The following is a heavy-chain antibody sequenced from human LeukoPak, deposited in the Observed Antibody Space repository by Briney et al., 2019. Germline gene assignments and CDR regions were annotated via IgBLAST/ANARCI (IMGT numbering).Heavy chain of an antibody. CDR3: ARAAAAPLGNYFDY. Sequence: GSLRLSCAASGFTFSSYSMNWVRQAPGKGLEWVSSISSSSSYIYYADSVKGRFTISRDNAKNSLYLQMNSLRAEDTAVYYCARAAAAPLGNYFDYWGQGTLVTVSS. CDR1: GFTFSSYS. V-gene: IGHV3-21*01. CDR2: ISSSSSYI. J-gene: IGHJ4*02. D-gene: IGHD6-13*01.